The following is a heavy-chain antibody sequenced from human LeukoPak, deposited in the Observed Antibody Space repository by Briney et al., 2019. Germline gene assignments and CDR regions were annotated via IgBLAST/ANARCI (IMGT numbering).Heavy chain of an antibody. D-gene: IGHD6-13*01. Sequence: SETLSLTCTVSGGSISSYYWSWIRQPPGKGLEWIGYIYTSGSTNYNPSPKSRVTISVDTSKNQFSLKLSSVTAADTAVYYCANKVVGSSWSYYYYYYMDVWGKGTTVTVSS. CDR3: ANKVVGSSWSYYYYYYMDV. CDR2: IYTSGST. V-gene: IGHV4-4*09. CDR1: GGSISSYY. J-gene: IGHJ6*03.